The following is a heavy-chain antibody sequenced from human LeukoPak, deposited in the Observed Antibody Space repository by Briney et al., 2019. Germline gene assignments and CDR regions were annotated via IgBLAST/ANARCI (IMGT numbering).Heavy chain of an antibody. D-gene: IGHD1-26*01. CDR2: INHSGFT. J-gene: IGHJ4*02. CDR3: ARGRIRGVSYRFDY. Sequence: PSETLSLTCAVYGGSFSGYYWSWMREPPGKGLEWIGEINHSGFTNYNPSLKGRGTISVDTSKNHFSLKLNSVTAADTAVYYCARGRIRGVSYRFDYWGQGTLVTVSS. CDR1: GGSFSGYY. V-gene: IGHV4-34*01.